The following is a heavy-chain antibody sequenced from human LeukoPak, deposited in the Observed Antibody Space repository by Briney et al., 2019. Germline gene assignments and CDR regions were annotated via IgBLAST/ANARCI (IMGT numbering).Heavy chain of an antibody. CDR3: ARDPPGSSSGWYGLGENWFDP. CDR2: ISSSSSYI. J-gene: IGHJ5*02. V-gene: IGHV3-21*01. Sequence: GGSLRLSCAASGFTFSSYSMNWVRQAPGKGLEWVSSISSSSSYIYYADSVKGRFTISRDNAKNSLYLQMNSLRAEDTAVYYCARDPPGSSSGWYGLGENWFDPWGQGTLVTVSS. CDR1: GFTFSSYS. D-gene: IGHD6-19*01.